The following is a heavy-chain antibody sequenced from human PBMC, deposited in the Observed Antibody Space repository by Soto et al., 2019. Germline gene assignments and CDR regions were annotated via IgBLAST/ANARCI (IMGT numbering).Heavy chain of an antibody. J-gene: IGHJ4*02. CDR3: ARDHIDGLKFDY. V-gene: IGHV3-7*01. Sequence: EVQLVESGGGLVQPGGSLRLSCAASGFTFSNSWMSWVRQAPGKWLEWVANIRQDGNENYYVDSVKGRFTTSRDNTKNSFYLQRNSMRAEDTAVYYWARDHIDGLKFDYWGRGTLVTVSS. CDR1: GFTFSNSW. D-gene: IGHD2-21*01. CDR2: IRQDGNEN.